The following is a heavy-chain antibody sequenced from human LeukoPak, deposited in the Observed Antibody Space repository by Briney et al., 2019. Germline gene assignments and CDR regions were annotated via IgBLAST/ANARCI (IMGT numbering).Heavy chain of an antibody. Sequence: PSETLSLTCAVYGGSFSGYYWSWIRQPPGKGLEWIGEINHSGSTNYNPSLKSRVTISVDTSKNQSSLKLSSVTAADTAVYYCARGPVGKWGQGTLVTVSS. J-gene: IGHJ4*02. CDR3: ARGPVGK. CDR1: GGSFSGYY. V-gene: IGHV4-34*01. CDR2: INHSGST. D-gene: IGHD3-10*01.